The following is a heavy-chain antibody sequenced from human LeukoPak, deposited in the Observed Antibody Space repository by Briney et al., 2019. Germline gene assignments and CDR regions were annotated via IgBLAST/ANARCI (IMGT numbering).Heavy chain of an antibody. V-gene: IGHV3-30*03. CDR2: ISYDGSNK. J-gene: IGHJ4*02. CDR3: GRGNSFDF. Sequence: GGSLRLSCAASGFTFSSYGMHWVRQAPGKGLEWVAVISYDGSNKYYADSVKGRFTISRDNSKNTLYLQMNSLRAEDTAVYYCGRGNSFDFWGQGTLVTVSS. CDR1: GFTFSSYG.